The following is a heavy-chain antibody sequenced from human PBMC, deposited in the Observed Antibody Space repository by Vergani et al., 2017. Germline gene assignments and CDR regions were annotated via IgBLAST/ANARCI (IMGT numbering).Heavy chain of an antibody. CDR1: GYTFTSYA. D-gene: IGHD1-26*01. CDR2: INTNTGNP. CDR3: ARASPSEWELAIGIWVGYYGMDV. Sequence: QVQLVQSGSELKKPGASVKVSCKASGYTFTSYAMNWVRQAPGQGLEWMGWINTNTGNPTYAQGFTGRFVFSLDTSVSTAYLQISSLKAEDTAVYYCARASPSEWELAIGIWVGYYGMDVWGQGTTVTVSS. V-gene: IGHV7-4-1*02. J-gene: IGHJ6*02.